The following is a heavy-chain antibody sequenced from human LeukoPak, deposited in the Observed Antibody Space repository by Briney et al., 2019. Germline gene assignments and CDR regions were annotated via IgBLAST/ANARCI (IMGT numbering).Heavy chain of an antibody. CDR3: ARGGLSGSAALDY. V-gene: IGHV1-18*01. CDR1: GYIFTNNG. CDR2: ISVYNGIT. J-gene: IGHJ4*02. Sequence: ASVKVSCKASGYIFTNNGISWVRQAPGQGLEWMGWISVYNGITNYAPKLQGRVTMTTDTSTSTAYMELRSLRSDDTAVYYCARGGLSGSAALDYWGQGTLVTVSS. D-gene: IGHD1-26*01.